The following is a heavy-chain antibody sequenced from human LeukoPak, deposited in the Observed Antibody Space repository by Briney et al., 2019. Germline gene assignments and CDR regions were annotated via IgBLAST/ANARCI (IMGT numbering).Heavy chain of an antibody. CDR3: YASITDY. J-gene: IGHJ4*02. Sequence: GGSLRLSCAASGFNVNNAWMSWVRQAPGKGLEWVGRIRSKIDGGATDYAAPVKGRFTISRDDPKNTLYLQINSLKIEDTAMYYCYASITDYWGQGTLVTVSS. D-gene: IGHD2-21*01. CDR1: GFNVNNAW. V-gene: IGHV3-15*07. CDR2: IRSKIDGGAT.